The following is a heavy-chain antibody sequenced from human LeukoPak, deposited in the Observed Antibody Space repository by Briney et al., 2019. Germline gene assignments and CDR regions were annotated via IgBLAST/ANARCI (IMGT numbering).Heavy chain of an antibody. J-gene: IGHJ4*02. CDR2: ISYDGSNK. V-gene: IGHV3-30*18. Sequence: GGSLRLSCAASGFTFSSYGMHWVRQAPGKGLEWVAVISYDGSNKYYADSVKGRFTISRDNFKNTLYLQMNSLRAEDTAVYYCAKGSLLVRGVIQGGVDYWGQGTLVTVSS. D-gene: IGHD3-10*01. CDR1: GFTFSSYG. CDR3: AKGSLLVRGVIQGGVDY.